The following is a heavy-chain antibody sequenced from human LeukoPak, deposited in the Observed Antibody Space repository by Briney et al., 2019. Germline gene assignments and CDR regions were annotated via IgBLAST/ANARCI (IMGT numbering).Heavy chain of an antibody. CDR3: AKGYSSSWYEIDY. D-gene: IGHD6-13*01. V-gene: IGHV3-30*02. J-gene: IGHJ4*02. CDR1: GFTFSSYG. CDR2: IRYDGSNK. Sequence: PGGSLRLSCAASGFTFSSYGMHWVRQAPGKGLEWVAFIRYDGSNKYCADSVKGRFTISRDNSKNTLYLQMNSLRAEDTAVYYCAKGYSSSWYEIDYWGQGTLVTVSS.